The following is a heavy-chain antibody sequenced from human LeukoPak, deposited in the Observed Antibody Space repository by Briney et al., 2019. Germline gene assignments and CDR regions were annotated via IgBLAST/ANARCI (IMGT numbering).Heavy chain of an antibody. V-gene: IGHV4-59*10. CDR1: GGSFSGYY. Sequence: KPSETLSLTCAVYGGSFSGYYWSWIRQPPGKGLEWIGRIYTSGSTNYNPSLKSRVTMSVDTSKNQFSLKLSSVTAADTAVYYCARDSQYYDYVWGSYRPYYFDYWGQGALVTVSS. J-gene: IGHJ4*02. CDR2: IYTSGST. CDR3: ARDSQYYDYVWGSYRPYYFDY. D-gene: IGHD3-16*02.